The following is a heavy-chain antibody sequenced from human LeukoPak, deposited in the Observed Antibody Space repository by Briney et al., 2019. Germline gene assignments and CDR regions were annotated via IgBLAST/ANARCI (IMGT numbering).Heavy chain of an antibody. Sequence: GGSLRLSCAASGFTFSNAWMSWVRQAPGKGLEWVGRIKSKPDGGAIDYAAPVKGRFIISRDDSKDMLYLQMNSLKTEDTGVYYCAKDKGGLLSWLLDGMDVWGQGTTVTVSS. V-gene: IGHV3-15*01. D-gene: IGHD2-21*02. CDR3: AKDKGGLLSWLLDGMDV. CDR1: GFTFSNAW. J-gene: IGHJ6*02. CDR2: IKSKPDGGAI.